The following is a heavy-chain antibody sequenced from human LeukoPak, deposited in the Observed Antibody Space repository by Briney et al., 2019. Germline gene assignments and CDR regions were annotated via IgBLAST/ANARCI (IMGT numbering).Heavy chain of an antibody. CDR1: GFTFRSYA. V-gene: IGHV3-23*01. J-gene: IGHJ6*02. CDR3: AKVSGDYYYYYGMDV. Sequence: PGGSLRLSCAASGFTFRSYAMSWVRQAPGKGLEWVSGLRASGGSTYYADSVKGRFTISRDNSNNTLFLQMNSLRAEDTAVYYCAKVSGDYYYYYGMDVWGQGTTVTVSS. CDR2: LRASGGST. D-gene: IGHD4-17*01.